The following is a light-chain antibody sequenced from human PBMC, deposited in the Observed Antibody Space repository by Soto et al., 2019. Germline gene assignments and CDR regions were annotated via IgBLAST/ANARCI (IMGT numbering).Light chain of an antibody. CDR2: TTS. Sequence: DIQMIQSPSSLSASVGDRVTITCRASQSISSYLNWYKQKPAKAPNLLIYTTSNLQNGVPLRFSGSGSGTDFTLTISSLQPEDIAIYFCQQTHSVPYTFGQGTKVEIK. CDR1: QSISSY. J-gene: IGKJ2*01. CDR3: QQTHSVPYT. V-gene: IGKV1-39*01.